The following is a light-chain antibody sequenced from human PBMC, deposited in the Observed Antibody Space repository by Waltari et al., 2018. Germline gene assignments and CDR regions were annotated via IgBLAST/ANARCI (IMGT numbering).Light chain of an antibody. CDR2: DAS. V-gene: IGKV3-11*01. CDR1: QSVSSF. Sequence: EVVLTQSPATLSLSPGERATRACRASQSVSSFLAWYQQKPGQAPRLLIYDASNRATGIPARFSGSGSGTDFTLTISSLQPDDFATYYCQQYNSYSWTFGQGTKVEIK. J-gene: IGKJ1*01. CDR3: QQYNSYSWT.